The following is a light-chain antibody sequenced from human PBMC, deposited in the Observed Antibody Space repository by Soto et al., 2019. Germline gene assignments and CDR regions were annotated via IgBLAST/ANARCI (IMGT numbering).Light chain of an antibody. V-gene: IGLV3-21*04. CDR3: QVWDSSSDHPRV. CDR2: YDS. CDR1: NMGSKS. Sequence: SYELTQPPSVSVAPGKTARITCGGNNMGSKSVHWYQQKPGQAPVLVIYYDSDRPSGIPERFSGSNSGNTATLTISRVEAGDEADYYCQVWDSSSDHPRVFGTGTQLTVL. J-gene: IGLJ1*01.